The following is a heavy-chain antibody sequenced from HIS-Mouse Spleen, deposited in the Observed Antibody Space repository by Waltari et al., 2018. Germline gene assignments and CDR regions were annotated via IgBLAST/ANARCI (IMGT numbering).Heavy chain of an antibody. J-gene: IGHJ2*01. V-gene: IGHV4-34*01. CDR3: ARVRTGDPSYWYFDL. D-gene: IGHD7-27*01. Sequence: QVQLQQWGAGLLKPSETLSLTCAVYGGSFSGYYWSWIRQPPGKGLEWIGENNHSGSTNYNPSLKRRVTISVDTSKNQFSLKLSSVTAADTAVYYCARVRTGDPSYWYFDLRGRGTLVTVSS. CDR1: GGSFSGYY. CDR2: NNHSGST.